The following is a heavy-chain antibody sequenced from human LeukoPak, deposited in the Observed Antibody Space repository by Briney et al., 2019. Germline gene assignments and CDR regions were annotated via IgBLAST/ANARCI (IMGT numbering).Heavy chain of an antibody. V-gene: IGHV3-21*01. CDR2: ISSSSTYI. CDR3: ATASLILSDYIDYFAY. D-gene: IGHD4-11*01. Sequence: GGSLRHSCAASGFTFSSYSMNWVRQAPGKGLEWVASISSSSTYIYYADSVKGRFTISRDNAKNSLYLQMNSLRAEDTAVYYCATASLILSDYIDYFAYWSQGTLVTVSS. CDR1: GFTFSSYS. J-gene: IGHJ4*02.